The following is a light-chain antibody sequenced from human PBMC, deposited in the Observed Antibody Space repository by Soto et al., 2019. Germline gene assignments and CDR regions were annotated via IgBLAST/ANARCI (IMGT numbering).Light chain of an antibody. V-gene: IGLV2-23*01. J-gene: IGLJ2*01. CDR1: SSDVGSYNL. Sequence: QSALTQPASVSGSPGQSITISCTGTSSDVGSYNLVSWYQKHPGKAPKLMIYEGSKRPSGVSNRFSGSKSGNTASLTISGLQAEDEADYYCCSYAGSSTIFGGGTKVTVL. CDR3: CSYAGSSTI. CDR2: EGS.